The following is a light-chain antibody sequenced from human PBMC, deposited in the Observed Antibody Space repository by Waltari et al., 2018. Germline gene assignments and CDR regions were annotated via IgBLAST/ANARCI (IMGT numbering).Light chain of an antibody. CDR2: KAS. V-gene: IGKV1-5*03. CDR1: QDIITW. CDR3: QQYNSYSTT. Sequence: DIQLTQFPSTQSASVGDRVPIPCRASQDIITWLALYQQKPGKAPKLLIFKASSLESGVPSRFSGSGSGTEFTLTISSLQPDDFATYYCQQYNSYSTTFGGGTKVEVK. J-gene: IGKJ4*01.